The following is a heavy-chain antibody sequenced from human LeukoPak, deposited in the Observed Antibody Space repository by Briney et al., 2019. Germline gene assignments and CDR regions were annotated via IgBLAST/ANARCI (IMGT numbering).Heavy chain of an antibody. CDR1: GGTFSSYA. D-gene: IGHD5-24*01. Sequence: AVKVCCKGYGGTFSSYAISWVRQPPAQGLEWMGVIIPIFGRANYAQKFQGRGRITTDESTSTASMELSRRSSEDTAVYVCVRGVLEMATLCDLDHWAQGTRLPVPS. CDR2: IIPIFGRA. J-gene: IGHJ1*01. V-gene: IGHV1-69*05. CDR3: VRGVLEMATLCDLDH.